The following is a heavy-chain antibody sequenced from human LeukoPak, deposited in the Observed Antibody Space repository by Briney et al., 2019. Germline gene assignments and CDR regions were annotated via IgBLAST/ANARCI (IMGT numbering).Heavy chain of an antibody. J-gene: IGHJ5*01. Sequence: GASVTLSCKASGYTFTNYDIHWVRQVPGQGLEWMGIINHRGLGTTEAQKFKGRVSMTRDTATNSVYMEIRSLRSEDTAVYYCARGLSSGYHQATGFDSWGLGTLVTVSS. D-gene: IGHD3-22*01. CDR2: INHRGLGT. V-gene: IGHV1-46*01. CDR1: GYTFTNYD. CDR3: ARGLSSGYHQATGFDS.